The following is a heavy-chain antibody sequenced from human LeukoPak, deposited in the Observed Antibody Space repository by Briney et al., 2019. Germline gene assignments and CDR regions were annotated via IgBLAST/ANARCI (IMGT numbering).Heavy chain of an antibody. CDR3: ARVGYSLDY. J-gene: IGHJ4*02. CDR2: INHSGST. V-gene: IGHV4-34*01. CDR1: GGSFSGYY. Sequence: SETLSLTCAVYGGSFSGYYWSWIRQPLGKGLEWIGEINHSGSTNYNPSLKSRVTISVDTSKNQFSLKLSSVTAADTAVYYCARVGYSLDYWGQGTLVTVSS. D-gene: IGHD5-18*01.